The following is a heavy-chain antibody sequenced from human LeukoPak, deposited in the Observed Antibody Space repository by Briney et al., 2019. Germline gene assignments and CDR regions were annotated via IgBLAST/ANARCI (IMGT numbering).Heavy chain of an antibody. J-gene: IGHJ4*02. CDR1: GFTFSSYG. CDR2: IWYDGSNK. V-gene: IGHV3-33*01. D-gene: IGHD1-26*01. CDR3: ARDGEMEWELMYYFDY. Sequence: GGSLRLSCAASGFTFSSYGMHWVRQAPGKGLEWVAVIWYDGSNKYYADSVKGRFTISRDNSKNTPYLQMNGLRAEDTAVYYCARDGEMEWELMYYFDYWGQGTLVTVSS.